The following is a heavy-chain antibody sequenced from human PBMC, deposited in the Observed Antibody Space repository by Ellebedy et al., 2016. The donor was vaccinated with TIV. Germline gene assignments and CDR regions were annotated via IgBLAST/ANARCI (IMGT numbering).Heavy chain of an antibody. Sequence: ETLSLTCAASGFTVSPNYMSWVRQAPGKGLEWVSVIYSGGTTYYADSVKGRFTISRDDSKNTLYLQMNSLRAEDTAVYYCARGRGYTHQGLNFDSWGQGTLVTVSS. CDR3: ARGRGYTHQGLNFDS. V-gene: IGHV3-53*01. CDR2: IYSGGTT. J-gene: IGHJ4*02. D-gene: IGHD2-2*02. CDR1: GFTVSPNY.